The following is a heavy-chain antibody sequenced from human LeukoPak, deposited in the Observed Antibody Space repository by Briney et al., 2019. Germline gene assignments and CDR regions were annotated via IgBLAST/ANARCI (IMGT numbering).Heavy chain of an antibody. V-gene: IGHV4-34*01. Sequence: SETLSLTCAVYGGSFSGYYWSWIRQPPGKGLEWIGEINHSGSTNYNPSLKSRVTISVDTSKNQFSLKLSSVTAADTAVYYCAREERIAAAGFDPWGQGTLVTVSS. CDR3: AREERIAAAGFDP. J-gene: IGHJ5*02. CDR2: INHSGST. CDR1: GGSFSGYY. D-gene: IGHD6-13*01.